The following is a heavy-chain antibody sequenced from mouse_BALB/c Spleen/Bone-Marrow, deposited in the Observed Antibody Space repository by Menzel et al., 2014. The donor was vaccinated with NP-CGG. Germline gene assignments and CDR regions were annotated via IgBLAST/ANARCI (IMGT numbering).Heavy chain of an antibody. CDR3: AGTAY. J-gene: IGHJ3*01. V-gene: IGHV1-74*01. CDR2: IDPSDSET. CDR1: GYTFTDYW. Sequence: QVHVKQSGAELVKPGAPVKLSCKASGYTFTDYWMNWVKQRPGRGLEWIGRIDPSDSETHYNQKFKDKATLTVDKSSTAAYIQLSNLTSEDSAVYYCAGTAYWGQGTLVTVSA.